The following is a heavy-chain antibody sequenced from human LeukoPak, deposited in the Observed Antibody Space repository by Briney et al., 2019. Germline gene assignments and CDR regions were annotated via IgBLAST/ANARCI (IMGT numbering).Heavy chain of an antibody. V-gene: IGHV1-8*01. D-gene: IGHD6-19*01. CDR1: GYTFTTYD. J-gene: IGHJ4*02. Sequence: GASVKVSCRASGYTFTTYDINWVRQATGQGLEWMGWMNPNSGNTGYAQKFQGRVTMTRNTSIETAYMELSSLRSEDTAVYYCATIQQWLVRSVYYFDYWGQGTLVTVSS. CDR3: ATIQQWLVRSVYYFDY. CDR2: MNPNSGNT.